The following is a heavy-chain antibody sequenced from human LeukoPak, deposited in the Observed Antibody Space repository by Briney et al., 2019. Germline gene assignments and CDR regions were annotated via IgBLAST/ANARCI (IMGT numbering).Heavy chain of an antibody. J-gene: IGHJ4*02. CDR2: IIPILGIA. Sequence: SVKVSCKASGGTFSSYAISWVRQAPGQGLEWMGRIIPILGIANYAQKFQGRVTITADKSTSTAYMELSSLRSEDMAVYYCARVAYDSSGYTFDYWGQGTLVTVSS. CDR1: GGTFSSYA. D-gene: IGHD3-22*01. V-gene: IGHV1-69*04. CDR3: ARVAYDSSGYTFDY.